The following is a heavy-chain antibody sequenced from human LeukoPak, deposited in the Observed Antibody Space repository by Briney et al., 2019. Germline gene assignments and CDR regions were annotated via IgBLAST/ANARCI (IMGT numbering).Heavy chain of an antibody. V-gene: IGHV3-23*01. J-gene: IGHJ4*02. CDR1: GFIFSSYA. Sequence: GGSLRLSCAASGFIFSSYAMSWVRQAPGKGLEWVSGISGSGLGTYYADSVKGRFTISRDNSKNTVYLQMNSLRADDTAVYYCAKSDTLGNWGQGTLVTVST. D-gene: IGHD5-18*01. CDR3: AKSDTLGN. CDR2: ISGSGLGT.